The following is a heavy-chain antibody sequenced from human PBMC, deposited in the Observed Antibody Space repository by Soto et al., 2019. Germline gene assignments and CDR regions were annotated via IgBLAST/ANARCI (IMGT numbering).Heavy chain of an antibody. Sequence: SETLSLTCTVSGGSISSGGYYWSWIRQHPGKGLEWIGYIYYGGSTYYNPSLESRATISGDTSKNQFSLKLSSVTAADTAVYYCARAGYYSENSGQNAYDYSGQGILVTVSS. CDR1: GGSISSGGYY. V-gene: IGHV4-31*03. CDR3: ARAGYYSENSGQNAYDY. J-gene: IGHJ4*01. CDR2: IYYGGST. D-gene: IGHD3-22*01.